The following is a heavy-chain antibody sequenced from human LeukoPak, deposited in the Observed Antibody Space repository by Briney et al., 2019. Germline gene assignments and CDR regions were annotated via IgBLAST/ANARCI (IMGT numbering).Heavy chain of an antibody. CDR1: GFTFSNYD. D-gene: IGHD5-24*01. CDR3: ARGEEKATITALDS. J-gene: IGHJ4*02. V-gene: IGHV3-21*01. CDR2: ISSSSSYI. Sequence: GGSLRLPCAASGFTFSNYDMHWVRQAPGKGLEWVSAISSSSSYIYYADSIKGRFTISRDNAENSLYLQMNSLRAVDTAVYFCARGEEKATITALDSWGQGTLVTVSS.